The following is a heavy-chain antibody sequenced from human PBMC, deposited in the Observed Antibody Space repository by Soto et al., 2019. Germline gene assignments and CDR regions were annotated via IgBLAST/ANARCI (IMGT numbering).Heavy chain of an antibody. CDR2: IYYSGST. CDR3: ARGGTASLWDY. Sequence: QVQLQESGPGLVKPSETLSLTCTVSGGSVSSGSYYWSWIRQPPGKGLEWIGYIYYSGSTNYNPSLKSRVTISVDTSKIQCSLKLSSVTAADTAVYYCARGGTASLWDYWGQGTLVTVSS. J-gene: IGHJ4*02. CDR1: GGSVSSGSYY. V-gene: IGHV4-61*01. D-gene: IGHD5-18*01.